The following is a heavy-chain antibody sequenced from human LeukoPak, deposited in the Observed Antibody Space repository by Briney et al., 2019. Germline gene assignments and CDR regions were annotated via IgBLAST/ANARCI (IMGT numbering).Heavy chain of an antibody. J-gene: IGHJ6*04. CDR3: ARGLLWFGESYGMDV. V-gene: IGHV3-7*03. CDR1: GFTFSSYR. D-gene: IGHD3-10*01. CDR2: IKQDGSEK. Sequence: GRSLRLSCAASGFTFSSYRVSWVRQAPGKGLEWVANIKQDGSEKYYVDSVKGRFTISRDNAKNSLYLQMNSLRAEDTAVYYCARGLLWFGESYGMDVWGKGTTVTVSS.